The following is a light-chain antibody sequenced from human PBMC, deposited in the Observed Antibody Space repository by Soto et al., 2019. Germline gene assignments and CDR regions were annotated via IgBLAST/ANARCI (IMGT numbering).Light chain of an antibody. CDR3: QQGYSIHALT. Sequence: DIQMTQSPSSLSASVGDRITISCRASQTISTYLHWYQHKPGRAPRLLISDVSTLQSGVPGRFRGSGSETEFKLTITYVQPEDVATYYCQQGYSIHALTFGGGTKVELK. CDR1: QTISTY. J-gene: IGKJ4*01. CDR2: DVS. V-gene: IGKV1-39*01.